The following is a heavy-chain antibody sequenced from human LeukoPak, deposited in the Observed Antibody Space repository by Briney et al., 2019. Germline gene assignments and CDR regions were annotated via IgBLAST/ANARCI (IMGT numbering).Heavy chain of an antibody. CDR2: ISSSSSYI. CDR1: GFTFSSYS. V-gene: IGHV3-21*01. CDR3: ARDFCDSSGYNDAFDI. Sequence: GGSLRLSCAASGFTFSSYSMNWVRQAPGKGLEWVSSISSSSSYIYYADSVKGRFTISRDNAKNSLYLQMNSLRAEDTAVYYCARDFCDSSGYNDAFDIWGQGTMVTVSS. D-gene: IGHD3-22*01. J-gene: IGHJ3*02.